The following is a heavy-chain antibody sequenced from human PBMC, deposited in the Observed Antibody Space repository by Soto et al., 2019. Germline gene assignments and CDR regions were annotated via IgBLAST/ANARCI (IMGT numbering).Heavy chain of an antibody. V-gene: IGHV4-34*01. J-gene: IGHJ5*02. CDR2: INHSGST. Sequence: QVQLQQWGAGLLKPSETLSLSCAVYGGSFSGYYWSWIRQPPGKGLEWIGEINHSGSTNYNPSLKSRVTISVDTSKNQFSLKLSSVTAADTAVYYCARGRRXLGYCSSTSCPPWFDPWGQGTLVTVSS. D-gene: IGHD2-2*01. CDR3: ARGRRXLGYCSSTSCPPWFDP. CDR1: GGSFSGYY.